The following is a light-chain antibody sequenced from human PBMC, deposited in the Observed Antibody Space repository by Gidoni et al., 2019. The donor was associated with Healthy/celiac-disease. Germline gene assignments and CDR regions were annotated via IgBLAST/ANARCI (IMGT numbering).Light chain of an antibody. Sequence: QSVLTQPPSVAAAPGQKVNIACSGRSSNIGHNYVSWYQQLPGTAPKLLIYDNNKRPSGIPDRFSGSKSGTSATLGITGLQTGDEADYYCGTWDSSLSAVVFGGGTKLTVL. V-gene: IGLV1-51*01. CDR2: DNN. CDR1: SSNIGHNY. J-gene: IGLJ2*01. CDR3: GTWDSSLSAVV.